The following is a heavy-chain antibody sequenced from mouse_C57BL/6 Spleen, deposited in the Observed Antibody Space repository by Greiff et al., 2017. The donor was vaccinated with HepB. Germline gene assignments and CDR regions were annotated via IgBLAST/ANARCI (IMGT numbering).Heavy chain of an antibody. CDR3: AREGIYDYDFDY. D-gene: IGHD2-4*01. V-gene: IGHV5-4*01. Sequence: EVMLVESGGGLVKPGGSLKLSCAASGFTFSSYAMSWVRQTPEKRLEWVATISDGGSYTYYPDNVKGRFTISRDNAKNNLYLQMSHLKSEDTAMYYCAREGIYDYDFDYWGQGTTLTVSS. J-gene: IGHJ2*01. CDR1: GFTFSSYA. CDR2: ISDGGSYT.